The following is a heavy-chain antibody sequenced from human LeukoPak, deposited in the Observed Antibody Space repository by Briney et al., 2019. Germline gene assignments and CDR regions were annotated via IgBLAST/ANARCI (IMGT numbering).Heavy chain of an antibody. D-gene: IGHD3-10*01. CDR3: ARNYGSGSSVVGY. V-gene: IGHV3-21*01. CDR2: ISSSSSHI. J-gene: IGHJ4*02. CDR1: GFTFSSYS. Sequence: KAGGSLRLSCAASGFTFSSYSMNWVRQAPGKGLEWVSSISSSSSHIYYADSVKGRFTISRDNAKNSLYLQMNSLRAEDTAVYYCARNYGSGSSVVGYWGQGTLVTVSS.